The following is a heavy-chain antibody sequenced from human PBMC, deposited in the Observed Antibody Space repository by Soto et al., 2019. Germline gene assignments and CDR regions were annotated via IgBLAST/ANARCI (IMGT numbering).Heavy chain of an antibody. J-gene: IGHJ5*02. CDR2: ISPSSSYI. V-gene: IGHV3-21*01. CDR1: GFIFSSST. CDR3: ARETRDSSA. D-gene: IGHD1-1*01. Sequence: RWSLRLCCAASGFIFSSSTLSWVRQAPGKGLEWVSCISPSSSYIYYADSVKGRFSISRDNAKNSLFLEMNNLRAEDTAVYYCARETRDSSAWGQGTLVTVSS.